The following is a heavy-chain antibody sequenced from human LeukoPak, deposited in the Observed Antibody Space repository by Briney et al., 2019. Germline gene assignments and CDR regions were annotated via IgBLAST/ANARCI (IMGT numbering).Heavy chain of an antibody. CDR3: AKDPRRGYSYGSMDY. Sequence: GGSLRLSCAASGFTFSDYGMHWVRQAPGKGLEWVAFIRYDGNYKYYADSVKGRFTISRDTSKKMLYLQMNSLGGEDTAVYYCAKDPRRGYSYGSMDYWGQGTLVTVSS. D-gene: IGHD5-18*01. V-gene: IGHV3-30*02. J-gene: IGHJ4*02. CDR2: IRYDGNYK. CDR1: GFTFSDYG.